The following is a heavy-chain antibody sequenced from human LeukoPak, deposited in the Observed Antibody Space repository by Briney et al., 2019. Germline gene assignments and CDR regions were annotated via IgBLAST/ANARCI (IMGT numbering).Heavy chain of an antibody. D-gene: IGHD2-15*01. CDR3: ARIPLYCSGGSCVDY. CDR1: AYSISSGYY. CDR2: IYHSGST. J-gene: IGHJ4*02. V-gene: IGHV4-38-2*02. Sequence: SETLSLTCTVSAYSISSGYYWGWIRQPPGKGLEWIGSIYHSGSTYYNPSLKSRVTISVDTSKNQFSLKLSSVTAADTAVYYCARIPLYCSGGSCVDYWGQGTLVTVSS.